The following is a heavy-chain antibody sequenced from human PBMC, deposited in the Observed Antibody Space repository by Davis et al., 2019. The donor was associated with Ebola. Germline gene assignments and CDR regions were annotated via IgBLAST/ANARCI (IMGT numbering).Heavy chain of an antibody. Sequence: MPSETLSLTCAVSGGSISSGGYSWSWIRQPPGKGLEWIGYMYYSRSTNYNPSLKSRVTISVDTSKNQFSLKLSSATAADTAVYYCARIAAAGPCYFDYWGQGTLVTVSS. CDR3: ARIAAAGPCYFDY. D-gene: IGHD6-13*01. V-gene: IGHV4-61*08. CDR1: GGSISSGGYS. CDR2: MYYSRST. J-gene: IGHJ4*02.